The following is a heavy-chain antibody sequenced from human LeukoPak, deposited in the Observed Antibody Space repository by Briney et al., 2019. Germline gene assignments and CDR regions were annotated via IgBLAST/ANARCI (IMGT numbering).Heavy chain of an antibody. D-gene: IGHD3-9*01. V-gene: IGHV4-59*01. CDR2: IYYSGST. CDR3: ARERYDILTGYPLFDY. J-gene: IGHJ4*02. Sequence: SETLSLTYTVSGGSISSYYWSWIRQPPGKGLEWIGYIYYSGSTNYNPSLKSRVTISVDTSKNQFSLKLSSVTAADTAVYYCARERYDILTGYPLFDYWGQGTLVTVSS. CDR1: GGSISSYY.